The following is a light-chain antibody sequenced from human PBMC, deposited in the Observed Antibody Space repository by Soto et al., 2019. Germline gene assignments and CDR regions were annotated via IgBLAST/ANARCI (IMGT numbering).Light chain of an antibody. CDR3: QQLSRYPST. V-gene: IGKV1-9*01. Sequence: IQLTQSPSSLSASVGDRVTVTCRASDDITNYLAWYQQKAGQAPKLLIYDASTLYSGVPSRFSGSGSGTDFTLTISGLQPEDFATHYCQQLSRYPSTLGGGTKVDIK. CDR2: DAS. J-gene: IGKJ4*01. CDR1: DDITNY.